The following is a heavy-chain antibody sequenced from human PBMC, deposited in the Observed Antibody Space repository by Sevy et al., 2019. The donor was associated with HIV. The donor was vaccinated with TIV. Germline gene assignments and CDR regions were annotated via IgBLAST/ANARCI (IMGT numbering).Heavy chain of an antibody. J-gene: IGHJ6*02. CDR1: GFTVSDNY. CDR3: VREDLVLGEDNYYGMDV. V-gene: IGHV3-53*01. D-gene: IGHD3-16*01. CDR2: IYIAGRT. Sequence: GGSLRLSCAVSGFTVSDNYMNWVRQAPGKGLEWVSIIYIAGRTYYADSVRGRLTISRDKAKNTLYRQMNSLRVEDTAVYYCVREDLVLGEDNYYGMDVWGQGTTVTVSS.